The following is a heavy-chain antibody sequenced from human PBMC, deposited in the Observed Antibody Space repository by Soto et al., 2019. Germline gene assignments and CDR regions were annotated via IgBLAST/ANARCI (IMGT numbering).Heavy chain of an antibody. D-gene: IGHD4-17*01. V-gene: IGHV4-59*01. CDR1: GGSISSYY. Sequence: SETLSLTCTVSGGSISSYYWSWIRQPPGKGLEWIGYIYYSGSTNYNPSLKSRVTISVDTSKNQFSLKLSSVTAADTAVYYCARDVNDYGDHYFDYWGQGTLVTVSS. J-gene: IGHJ4*02. CDR2: IYYSGST. CDR3: ARDVNDYGDHYFDY.